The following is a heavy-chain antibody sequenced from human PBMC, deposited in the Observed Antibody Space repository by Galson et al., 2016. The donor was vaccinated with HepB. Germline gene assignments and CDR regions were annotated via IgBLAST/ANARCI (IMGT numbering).Heavy chain of an antibody. V-gene: IGHV3-23*01. D-gene: IGHD2-2*01. CDR1: GFTFRNYG. J-gene: IGHJ6*04. Sequence: SLRLSCAASGFTFRNYGMTWVRQAPGKGLEVVSSISRSGDSTDYADSVKGRFTISRDNSKNTLHLQMNSLQADDTAIYYCVQGSTAPAVWGKGTTVTVSS. CDR2: ISRSGDST. CDR3: VQGSTAPAV.